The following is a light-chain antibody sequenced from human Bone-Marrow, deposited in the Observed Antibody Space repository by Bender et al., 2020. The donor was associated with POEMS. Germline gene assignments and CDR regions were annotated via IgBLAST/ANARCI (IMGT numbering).Light chain of an antibody. V-gene: IGLV1-44*01. CDR2: SNN. CDR1: SSNIGRNR. CDR3: AAWDDSLNGFVV. Sequence: QSVLTQPPSASGTPGQRVTIPCSGSSSNIGRNRVTWSQQPPGTAPKLLIYSNNHRPSGVPDRFSGSKSGTSASMAISGLQSEDEADYYCAAWDDSLNGFVVFGGGTKLTVL. J-gene: IGLJ2*01.